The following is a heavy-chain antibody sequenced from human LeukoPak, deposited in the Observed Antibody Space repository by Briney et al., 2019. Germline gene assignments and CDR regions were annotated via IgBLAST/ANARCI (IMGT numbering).Heavy chain of an antibody. CDR2: IYHSGST. J-gene: IGHJ3*02. CDR3: ARRTFKGRPDI. CDR1: GGSISSGGYY. Sequence: SETLSLTCTVSGGSISSGGYYWSWIRQPPGKGLEWIGYIYHSGSTYYNPSLKSRVTISVDTSKNQFSLKLSSVTAADTAVYYCARRTFKGRPDIWGQGTMVAVSS. V-gene: IGHV4-30-2*01.